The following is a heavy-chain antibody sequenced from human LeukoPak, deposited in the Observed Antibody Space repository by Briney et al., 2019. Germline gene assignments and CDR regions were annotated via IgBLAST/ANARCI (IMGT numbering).Heavy chain of an antibody. D-gene: IGHD6-19*01. CDR2: ISSSSSTI. Sequence: PGGSLRLSCAASGFTFSSYSMNWVRQAPGKGLEWVSYISSSSSTIYYADSVKGRFTISRDNAKNSLYLQMNSLRAEDTAVYYCAREATYSGGWYDAFDIWGQGTKVTVSS. J-gene: IGHJ3*02. CDR3: AREATYSGGWYDAFDI. V-gene: IGHV3-48*01. CDR1: GFTFSSYS.